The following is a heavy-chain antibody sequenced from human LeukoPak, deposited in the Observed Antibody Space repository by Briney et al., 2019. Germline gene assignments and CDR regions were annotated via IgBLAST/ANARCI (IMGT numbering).Heavy chain of an antibody. Sequence: SETLSLTCTVSGGSISSSSYYWGWIRQPPGKGLEWIGSIYYSGSTYYNPSLKSRVTISVDTSKSQFSLKLSSVAAADTAVYYCASLLTGTFDYWGQGTLVTVSS. CDR1: GGSISSSSYY. CDR2: IYYSGST. D-gene: IGHD1-7*01. J-gene: IGHJ4*02. CDR3: ASLLTGTFDY. V-gene: IGHV4-39*01.